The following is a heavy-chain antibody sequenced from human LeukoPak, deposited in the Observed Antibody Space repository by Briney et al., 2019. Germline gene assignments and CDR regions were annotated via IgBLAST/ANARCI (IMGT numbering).Heavy chain of an antibody. Sequence: GGSLRLSCAASGFTFSTYWMHWVRQAPGKGLVWVSRINSDGSSTSYADSVKGRFTISRDNAKNTLYLQMNSLRAEDAAVYYCASGIFSYPDYWGQGTLVTVSS. D-gene: IGHD1-14*01. CDR2: INSDGSST. CDR1: GFTFSTYW. CDR3: ASGIFSYPDY. V-gene: IGHV3-74*01. J-gene: IGHJ4*02.